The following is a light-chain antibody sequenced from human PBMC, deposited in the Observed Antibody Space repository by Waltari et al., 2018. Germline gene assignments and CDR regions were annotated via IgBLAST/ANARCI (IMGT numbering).Light chain of an antibody. CDR2: AAS. CDR3: QQSYISPQT. CDR1: RTANRF. J-gene: IGKJ1*01. V-gene: IGKV1-39*01. Sequence: DIQVAQSPSSLSASVGDTVTITCRTSRTANRFLNWYQPKPGKAPKLLIFAASILQTGAPSRFSGSGSGTDFTLNISSLQPEDFATYYCQQSYISPQTFGQGTRVEIK.